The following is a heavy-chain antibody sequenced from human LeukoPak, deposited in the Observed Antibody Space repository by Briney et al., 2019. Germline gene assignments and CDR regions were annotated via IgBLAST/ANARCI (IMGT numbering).Heavy chain of an antibody. CDR1: GGSISSGGYY. Sequence: SETLSLTCTVSGGSISSGGYYWSWIRQHPGKGLEWIGYIYYSGSTYYNPSLKSRVTISVDTSKNQFSLKLTSVTAADTAVYYCASSNLGSLGQFDPWGQGTLVTVSS. D-gene: IGHD3-10*01. J-gene: IGHJ5*02. CDR3: ASSNLGSLGQFDP. V-gene: IGHV4-31*03. CDR2: IYYSGST.